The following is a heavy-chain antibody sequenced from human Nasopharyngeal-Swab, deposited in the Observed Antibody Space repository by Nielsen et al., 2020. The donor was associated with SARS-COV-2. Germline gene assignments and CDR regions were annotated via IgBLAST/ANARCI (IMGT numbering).Heavy chain of an antibody. CDR2: IKQDGSEK. V-gene: IGHV3-7*01. Sequence: GESLKISCAASGFTFSSYWMSWVRQAPGKGLEWVANIKQDGSEKYYVDSVKGRFTISRDNAKNSLYLQMNSLRVEDTAVYYCARDRRIAAAGTDAFDIWGQGTMVTVSS. J-gene: IGHJ3*02. CDR1: GFTFSSYW. CDR3: ARDRRIAAAGTDAFDI. D-gene: IGHD6-13*01.